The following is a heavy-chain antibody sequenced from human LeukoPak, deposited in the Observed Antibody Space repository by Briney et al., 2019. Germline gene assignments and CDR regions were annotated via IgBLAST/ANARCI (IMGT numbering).Heavy chain of an antibody. Sequence: SETLSLTCTVSGGSIGSGGYYWSWIRQHPGKGLEWIGYIYYSGSTYYNPSLKSRVTISVDTSKNQFSLKLSSVTAADTAVYYCARSAYYDFWSGYSYPTYFDYWGQGTLVTVSS. CDR2: IYYSGST. J-gene: IGHJ4*02. CDR3: ARSAYYDFWSGYSYPTYFDY. V-gene: IGHV4-31*03. D-gene: IGHD3-3*01. CDR1: GGSIGSGGYY.